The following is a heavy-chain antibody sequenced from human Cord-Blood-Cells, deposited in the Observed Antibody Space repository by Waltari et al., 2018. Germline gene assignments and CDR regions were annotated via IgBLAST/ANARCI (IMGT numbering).Heavy chain of an antibody. Sequence: CAASGFTFSSYGMHWVRQAPGKGLEWVAFIRYDGSNKYYADSVKGRVTISRDNSKNTLYLQMNSLRAEDTAVYYCAKAPNPGNWFDPWGQGTLVTVSS. J-gene: IGHJ5*02. V-gene: IGHV3-30*02. CDR3: AKAPNPGNWFDP. CDR2: IRYDGSNK. CDR1: GFTFSSYG.